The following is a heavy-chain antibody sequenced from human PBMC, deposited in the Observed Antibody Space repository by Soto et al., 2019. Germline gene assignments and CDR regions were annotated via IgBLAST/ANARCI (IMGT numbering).Heavy chain of an antibody. D-gene: IGHD2-2*01. V-gene: IGHV4-34*01. CDR2: INHSGST. J-gene: IGHJ6*03. Sequence: SETLSLTCAVYGGSFSGYYWSWIRQPPGKGLEWIGEINHSGSTNYNPSLKSRVTISVDTSKNQFSLKLSSVTAADTAVYYCAREPIVVVPAASDSSYSTAHAHYYYYMDVWGKGTTVTVSS. CDR1: GGSFSGYY. CDR3: AREPIVVVPAASDSSYSTAHAHYYYYMDV.